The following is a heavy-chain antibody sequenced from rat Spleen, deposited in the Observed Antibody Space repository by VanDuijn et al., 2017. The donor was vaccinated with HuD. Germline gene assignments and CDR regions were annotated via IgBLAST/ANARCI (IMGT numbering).Heavy chain of an antibody. V-gene: IGHV5-31*01. CDR3: ATEGAYYGGYLPFAY. J-gene: IGHJ3*01. D-gene: IGHD1-11*01. CDR1: GFTFKNYW. Sequence: EVQVVESGGGLVQPGRSLKVSCVASGFTFKNYWMTWIRQAPGKGLEWVGAITNTGGSTYYPDSVRDRFTISRDNAKSTLYLQMDSLRSEDTATYYCATEGAYYGGYLPFAYWGQGTLVTVSS. CDR2: ITNTGGST.